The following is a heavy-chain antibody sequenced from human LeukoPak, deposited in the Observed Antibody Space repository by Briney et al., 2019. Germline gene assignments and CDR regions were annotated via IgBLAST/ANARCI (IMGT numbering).Heavy chain of an antibody. CDR2: TSYDGSNK. V-gene: IGHV3-30*18. D-gene: IGHD6-19*01. J-gene: IGHJ4*02. CDR3: AKGRGIAVAVIDY. CDR1: GXTFSSYG. Sequence: PGGSLRLSCAASGXTFSSYGMHWVRQAPGKGLEWVEVTSYDGSNKYYADSVKGRFTISRDNSKNTLYLQMNSLRAEDTAVYYCAKGRGIAVAVIDYWGQGTLVTVSS.